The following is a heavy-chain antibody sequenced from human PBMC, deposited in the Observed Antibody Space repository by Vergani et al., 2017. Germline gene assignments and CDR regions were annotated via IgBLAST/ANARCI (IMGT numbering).Heavy chain of an antibody. J-gene: IGHJ3*02. Sequence: QVQLVQSGAEVKKPGASVKVSCKASGYTFTSYGISWVRQAPGQGLEWMGWISAYNGNTNYAQKLQGRVTMTTDTSTSTAYMELRSLRSDDTAVYYCARELNDDSSGYYSFGGAFDIWGQGTMVTVSS. CDR3: ARELNDDSSGYYSFGGAFDI. CDR2: ISAYNGNT. CDR1: GYTFTSYG. D-gene: IGHD3-22*01. V-gene: IGHV1-18*01.